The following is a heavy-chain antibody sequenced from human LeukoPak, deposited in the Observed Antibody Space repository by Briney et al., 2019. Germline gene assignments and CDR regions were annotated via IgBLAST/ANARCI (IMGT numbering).Heavy chain of an antibody. V-gene: IGHV4-61*01. D-gene: IGHD3-22*01. CDR1: GGSISSSSYY. CDR3: ARVTGYMIEDYFDY. CDR2: IYYSGST. J-gene: IGHJ4*02. Sequence: SETLSLTCTVSGGSISSSSYYWSWTRQPPGKGLEWIGYIYYSGSTDYNPSLKSRVTISVETSKNQFSLKLSSVTAADTAVYYCARVTGYMIEDYFDYWGQGTLVTVSS.